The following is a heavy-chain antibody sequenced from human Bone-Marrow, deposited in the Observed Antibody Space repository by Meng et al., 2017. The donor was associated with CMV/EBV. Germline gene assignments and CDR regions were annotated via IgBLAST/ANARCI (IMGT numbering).Heavy chain of an antibody. Sequence: GGSLRLSCVASGFGFSDYYMTWIRQAPGKGLEWVAYIDSSGTRTYYADSVRGRFTLSRDNAKNSMYLQTSSLRVEDTAVYYCARDSASGLDVWGQGTTVTVSS. CDR2: IDSSGTRT. J-gene: IGHJ6*02. CDR1: GFGFSDYY. V-gene: IGHV3-11*01. CDR3: ARDSASGLDV. D-gene: IGHD6-19*01.